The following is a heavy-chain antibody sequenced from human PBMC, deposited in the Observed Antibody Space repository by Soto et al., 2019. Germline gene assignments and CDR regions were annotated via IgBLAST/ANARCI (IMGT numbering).Heavy chain of an antibody. J-gene: IGHJ3*02. V-gene: IGHV4-59*01. CDR3: AKQGYYYGSGSYYNEHNQMAFDI. D-gene: IGHD3-10*01. Sequence: SETLSLTCTVSGGSISSYYWSWIRQPPGKGLEWIGYIYYSGSTNYNPSLKSRVTISVDTSKNQFSLKLSSVTAADTAVYYCAKQGYYYGSGSYYNEHNQMAFDIWGQGTMVT. CDR2: IYYSGST. CDR1: GGSISSYY.